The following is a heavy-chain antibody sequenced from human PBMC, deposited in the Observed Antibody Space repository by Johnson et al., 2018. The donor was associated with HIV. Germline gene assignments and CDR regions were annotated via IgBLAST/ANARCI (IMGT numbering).Heavy chain of an antibody. V-gene: IGHV3-53*01. D-gene: IGHD2-8*01. CDR1: GFTVSSNY. Sequence: VQLVESGGGLIQPGGSLRLSCAASGFTVSSNYMSWVRQAPGKGLEWVSIIYSDGSTYFADSVKGRFPISRDNSKNTLFLQMNSLRVEDTAVYYCARLKNGAFDIWGQGTMVRLF. J-gene: IGHJ3*02. CDR3: ARLKNGAFDI. CDR2: IYSDGST.